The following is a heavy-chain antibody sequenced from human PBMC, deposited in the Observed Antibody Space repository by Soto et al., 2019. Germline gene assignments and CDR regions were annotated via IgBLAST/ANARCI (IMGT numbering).Heavy chain of an antibody. CDR1: GFTFSSYW. Sequence: GGSLRLSCAASGFTFSSYWMSWVRQAPGKGLEWVANIKQDGSEKYYADSVKGRFTISRDNAKNSLYLQMNSLRAEDTAVYYCARDKMGAILRYYFDYWGQGTLVTVSS. CDR2: IKQDGSEK. CDR3: ARDKMGAILRYYFDY. J-gene: IGHJ4*02. V-gene: IGHV3-7*01. D-gene: IGHD3-16*01.